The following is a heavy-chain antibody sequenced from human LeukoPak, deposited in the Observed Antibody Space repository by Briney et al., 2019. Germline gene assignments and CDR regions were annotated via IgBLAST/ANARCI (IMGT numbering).Heavy chain of an antibody. D-gene: IGHD5-12*01. CDR2: ISSSGSTI. CDR1: GFTFSDYY. CDR3: ARDKATQNYYYYMDV. V-gene: IGHV3-11*01. J-gene: IGHJ6*03. Sequence: PGGSLRLSCAASGFTFSDYYMSWLRQAPGKGLEWVSYISSSGSTIYYADPVKGRFTISRDNAKNSLYLQMNSLRAEDTAVYYCARDKATQNYYYYMDVWGKGTTVTVSS.